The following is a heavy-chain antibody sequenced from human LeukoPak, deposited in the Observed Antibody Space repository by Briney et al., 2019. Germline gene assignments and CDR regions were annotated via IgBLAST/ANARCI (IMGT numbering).Heavy chain of an antibody. D-gene: IGHD3-3*01. J-gene: IGHJ4*02. Sequence: PGGSLRLSCAASGFTFSSYAMSWARQAPGKGLEWVSDISGSGGNTYYADSVKGRFTISRDNSKNTLSLQMNSLRAEDMAVYYCAKGYDFLDYWGQGTLVTVSS. CDR1: GFTFSSYA. CDR2: ISGSGGNT. V-gene: IGHV3-23*01. CDR3: AKGYDFLDY.